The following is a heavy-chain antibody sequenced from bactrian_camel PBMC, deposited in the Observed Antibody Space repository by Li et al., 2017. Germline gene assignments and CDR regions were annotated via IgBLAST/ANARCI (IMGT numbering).Heavy chain of an antibody. CDR2: IYTGHVT. Sequence: HVQLVESGGGSVQAGGSLRLSCAASGDTYSRDCMGWFRQASGKERELVANIYTGHVTYYTDSVKGRFTISQDNAKNTVYLQMNSLKPEDTAMYYCAAHPSRTYCSGGYNLRPSTRRPDYITGQGTQVTVS. D-gene: IGHD5*01. V-gene: IGHV3S53*01. J-gene: IGHJ4*01. CDR1: GDTYSRDC.